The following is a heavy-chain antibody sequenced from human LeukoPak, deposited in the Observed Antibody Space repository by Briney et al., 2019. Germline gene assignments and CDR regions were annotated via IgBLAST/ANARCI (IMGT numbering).Heavy chain of an antibody. CDR2: IIPIFGTA. J-gene: IGHJ4*02. CDR3: ASGKGEVVPAE. D-gene: IGHD2-2*01. Sequence: SVKVSCKASGGTLSSYAISWVRQAPGQGLEWMGGIIPIFGTANYAQKFQGRVTITTDESTSTAYMELSSLRSEDTAVYYCASGKGEVVPAEWGQGTLVTISS. V-gene: IGHV1-69*05. CDR1: GGTLSSYA.